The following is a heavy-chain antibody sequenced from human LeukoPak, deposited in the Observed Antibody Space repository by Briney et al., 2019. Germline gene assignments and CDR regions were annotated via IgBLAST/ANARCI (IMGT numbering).Heavy chain of an antibody. D-gene: IGHD6-6*01. CDR2: IYYSGST. Sequence: SETLSLTCTVSGGSISSYYWSWIWQPPGKGLEWIGYIYYSGSTTYNPSLKSRVTISVDTSKNQFSLMLSSVTAADTAVYYCARHAGVARPFDYWGQGTLVTVSS. J-gene: IGHJ4*02. CDR3: ARHAGVARPFDY. V-gene: IGHV4-59*08. CDR1: GGSISSYY.